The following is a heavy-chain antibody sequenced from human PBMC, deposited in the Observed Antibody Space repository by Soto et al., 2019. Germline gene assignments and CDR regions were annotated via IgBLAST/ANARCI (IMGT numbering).Heavy chain of an antibody. CDR3: AVAVAGPTAIGY. J-gene: IGHJ4*02. CDR1: GFTFSSYW. Sequence: EVQLVESGGGLVKPGGSLRLSCAPSGFTFSSYWMHWVPQAPGKGLVWVSRINSDGSSTSYADSGKGRFTISRDNAKNTLYLQMNSLRAEDTAVYYCAVAVAGPTAIGYWGQGTLVTVSS. V-gene: IGHV3-74*01. D-gene: IGHD6-19*01. CDR2: INSDGSST.